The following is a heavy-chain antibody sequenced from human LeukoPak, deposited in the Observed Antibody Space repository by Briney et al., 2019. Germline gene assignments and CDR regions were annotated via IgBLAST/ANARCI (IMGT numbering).Heavy chain of an antibody. J-gene: IGHJ4*02. Sequence: GESLRLSCAVSGFSVTNNYMSWVRQAPGKGLEWVSVFYVGGATYYADSVKGRFTISRDNSENTLYLQMKSLRAEDTAVYYCARGDGYNFFDYWGQGTLVTVSS. CDR2: FYVGGAT. CDR3: ARGDGYNFFDY. D-gene: IGHD5-24*01. V-gene: IGHV3-53*01. CDR1: GFSVTNNY.